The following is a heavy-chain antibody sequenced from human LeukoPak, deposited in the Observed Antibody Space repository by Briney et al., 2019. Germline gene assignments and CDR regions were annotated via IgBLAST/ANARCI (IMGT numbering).Heavy chain of an antibody. D-gene: IGHD4-17*01. CDR3: ARDPGYGDYRFDYYYGMDV. Sequence: GGSLRLSCAASGFTFSSYGMHWVRQAPGRGLEWVAVIWYDGSNKYYADSVKGRFTISRDNSKNTLYLQMNSLRAEDTAVYYCARDPGYGDYRFDYYYGMDVWGQGTTVTVSS. CDR1: GFTFSSYG. V-gene: IGHV3-33*01. CDR2: IWYDGSNK. J-gene: IGHJ6*02.